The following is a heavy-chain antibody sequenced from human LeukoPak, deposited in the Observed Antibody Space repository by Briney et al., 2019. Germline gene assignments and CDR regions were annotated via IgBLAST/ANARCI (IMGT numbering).Heavy chain of an antibody. CDR2: IYYSGST. CDR1: GGSIRSSSYY. Sequence: NPSETLSLTCTVSGGSIRSSSYYWGWIRQPPGKGLEWIGNIYYSGSTYYNPSLKSRVTISVDTSKNQFSLRLTSVTAADTAVYYCARVSGQFYFYYYMDVWGKGTTVTISS. D-gene: IGHD6-19*01. CDR3: ARVSGQFYFYYYMDV. J-gene: IGHJ6*03. V-gene: IGHV4-39*01.